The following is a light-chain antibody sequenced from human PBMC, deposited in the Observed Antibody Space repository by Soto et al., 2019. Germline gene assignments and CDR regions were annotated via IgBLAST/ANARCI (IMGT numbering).Light chain of an antibody. CDR1: QAIIND. CDR2: AAS. V-gene: IGKV1-6*01. CDR3: QQDYNSPTT. Sequence: QMTQSPSSLSASVGDRVTVTSRASQAIINDLAWYQQKPGKAPKLLIYAASSLQSGVPSRFSGSGSGTDFTLTISSLQPEDIATYYCQQDYNSPTTFGQGTKVEIK. J-gene: IGKJ1*01.